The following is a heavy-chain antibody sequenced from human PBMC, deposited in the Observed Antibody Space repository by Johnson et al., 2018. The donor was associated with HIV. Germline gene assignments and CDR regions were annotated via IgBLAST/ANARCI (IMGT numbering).Heavy chain of an antibody. V-gene: IGHV3-48*04. D-gene: IGHD6-13*01. CDR1: GFNFRTNG. CDR3: AKDRTAAGDAFDI. Sequence: VQLVESGGGVVQPGGPLRLSCAASGFNFRTNGMHWVRQAPGKGLEWISYISSSGTTRYYADSVKGRFTISRDNAKNSLYLQMNSLSAEDTAVYYCAKDRTAAGDAFDIWGHGTMVTVSS. J-gene: IGHJ3*02. CDR2: ISSSGTTR.